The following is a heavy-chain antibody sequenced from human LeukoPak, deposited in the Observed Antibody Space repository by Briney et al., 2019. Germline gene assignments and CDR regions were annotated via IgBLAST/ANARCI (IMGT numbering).Heavy chain of an antibody. Sequence: PGGSLRLSCAASGFTFNNHAMNWARQAPGKGLEWVSSISGGGGSTNYAGSVKGRFTISRDNSKNTLSLEMNSLRADDTAVYFCAKGRVVTTSPLNYWGQGTLVTVSS. CDR3: AKGRVVTTSPLNY. V-gene: IGHV3-23*01. CDR2: ISGGGGST. J-gene: IGHJ4*02. CDR1: GFTFNNHA. D-gene: IGHD2-21*02.